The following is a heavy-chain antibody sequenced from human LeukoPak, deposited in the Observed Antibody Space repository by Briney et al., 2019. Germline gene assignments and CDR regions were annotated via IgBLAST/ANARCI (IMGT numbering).Heavy chain of an antibody. CDR3: ARGRGFSYGATTGFDY. CDR1: GGSISGYY. V-gene: IGHV4-59*01. D-gene: IGHD5-18*01. Sequence: SETLSLTCTVSGGSISGYYWSWIRQPPGKGLEWIGYIYYSGSTNYNPSLKSRVTISVDTSKNQFSLNLSSVTAADTAVYYCARGRGFSYGATTGFDYWGQGTLVTVSS. J-gene: IGHJ4*02. CDR2: IYYSGST.